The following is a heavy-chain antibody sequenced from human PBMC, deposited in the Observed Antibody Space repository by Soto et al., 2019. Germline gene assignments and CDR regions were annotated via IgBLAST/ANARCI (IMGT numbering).Heavy chain of an antibody. D-gene: IGHD4-17*01. Sequence: SETLSLTCTVSGGSISSYYWSWIRQPPGKGLEWIGYIYYSGSTNYNPSLKSRVTISVDTSKNQFSLKLSSVTAADTAVYYCASTTVTGGYFDLWGRGTLVTVSS. CDR3: ASTTVTGGYFDL. CDR2: IYYSGST. CDR1: GGSISSYY. V-gene: IGHV4-59*08. J-gene: IGHJ2*01.